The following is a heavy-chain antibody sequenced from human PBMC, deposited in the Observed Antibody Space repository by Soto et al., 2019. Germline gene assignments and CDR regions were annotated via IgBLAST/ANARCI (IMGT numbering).Heavy chain of an antibody. D-gene: IGHD3-22*01. J-gene: IGHJ4*02. CDR2: IKGDGSEK. V-gene: IGHV3-7*04. CDR1: GFTSSRYW. CDR3: ARGDYYDRSGYYVGY. Sequence: PGGSLRLSCAASGFTSSRYWMSWVRQAPGTGLEWVANIKGDGSEKYYVDSVKGRFTISRDNAKNSLYLQMNSLRAEDTAVYYCARGDYYDRSGYYVGYWGQGTLVTVSS.